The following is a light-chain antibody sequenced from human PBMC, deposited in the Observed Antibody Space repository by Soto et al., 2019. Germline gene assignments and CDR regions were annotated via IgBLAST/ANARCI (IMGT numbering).Light chain of an antibody. CDR1: NSNIGRNT. CDR3: AAWDESPNVPV. Sequence: QSVLTQPPSASGTPGQRVTISCSGSNSNIGRNTVNWYQQLPGAAPNLLIYSNNQRPSGVPDRFSGSKSGTSASLAISGLQSEGWADYYCAAWDESPNVPVFGGGTKLTVL. J-gene: IGLJ3*02. CDR2: SNN. V-gene: IGLV1-44*01.